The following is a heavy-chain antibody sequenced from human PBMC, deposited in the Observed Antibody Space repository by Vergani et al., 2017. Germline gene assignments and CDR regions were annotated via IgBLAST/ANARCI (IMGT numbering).Heavy chain of an antibody. V-gene: IGHV3-30*18. J-gene: IGHJ6*02. CDR1: GFTFSSYG. CDR2: ISYDGSNK. D-gene: IGHD2-8*01. Sequence: VQLVESGGGLVQPGGSLRLSCAASGFTFSSYGMHWVRQAPGKGLEWVAVISYDGSNKYYADSVKGRFTISRDNSKNTLYLQMNSLRAEDTAVYYCAKGVVDIVLMAGGYGMDVWGQGTTVTVSS. CDR3: AKGVVDIVLMAGGYGMDV.